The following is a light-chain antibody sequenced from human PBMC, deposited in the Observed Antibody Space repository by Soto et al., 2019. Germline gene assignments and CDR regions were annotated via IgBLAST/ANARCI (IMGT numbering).Light chain of an antibody. CDR2: KAS. Sequence: DIQMTQSPSTLSASVGDRVTITCRASQSISSWLAWYQQKPGKAPKLLICKASILESGVPSRFSGSGSGTEFTLTISSLQPDDFATYYCQQYNSSFGGGTKVEIK. CDR3: QQYNSS. CDR1: QSISSW. V-gene: IGKV1-5*03. J-gene: IGKJ4*01.